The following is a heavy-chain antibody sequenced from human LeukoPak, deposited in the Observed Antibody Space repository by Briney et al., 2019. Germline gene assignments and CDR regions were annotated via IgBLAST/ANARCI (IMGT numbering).Heavy chain of an antibody. CDR1: GFTFSASA. Sequence: PGGSLRLSCAASGFTFSASAMSWVRLAPGKGLEWLSTISSSGGNTYYADSVKGRFTISRDNSKNTLSLQMNSLRAEDTAVYYCAKNPEVVVTAVSWFDPWGQGTLVTVSS. CDR3: AKNPEVVVTAVSWFDP. J-gene: IGHJ5*02. CDR2: ISSSGGNT. V-gene: IGHV3-23*01. D-gene: IGHD2-21*02.